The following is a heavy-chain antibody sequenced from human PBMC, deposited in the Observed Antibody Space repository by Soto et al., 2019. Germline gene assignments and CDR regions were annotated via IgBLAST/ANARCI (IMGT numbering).Heavy chain of an antibody. CDR3: ARVLLPEYGMDV. CDR1: GFTFSSYS. CDR2: ISSSSSTI. V-gene: IGHV3-48*02. Sequence: EVQLVESGGGLVQPGGSLRLSCAASGFTFSSYSMNWVRQAQGKGLEWVSYISSSSSTIYYADSVKGRFTISRDNAKNSLYLKMNSLRDEDTAVYYFARVLLPEYGMDVLGQGTTVTVSS. J-gene: IGHJ6*02. D-gene: IGHD3-22*01.